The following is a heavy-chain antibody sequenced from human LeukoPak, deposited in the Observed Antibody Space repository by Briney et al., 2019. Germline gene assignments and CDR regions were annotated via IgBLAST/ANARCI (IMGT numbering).Heavy chain of an antibody. D-gene: IGHD6-19*01. CDR2: ISFSVNTK. CDR1: GFAVGSSH. J-gene: IGHJ4*02. Sequence: GGSLRLSCAASGFAVGSSHMHWVRQAPGKGLEWVSYISFSVNTKYYGDSVKGRFTISRDNAKNSLYLHMDSLRAEDTAAYYCARGAYSSGWAYFDHWGQGTLVTVSS. V-gene: IGHV3-48*04. CDR3: ARGAYSSGWAYFDH.